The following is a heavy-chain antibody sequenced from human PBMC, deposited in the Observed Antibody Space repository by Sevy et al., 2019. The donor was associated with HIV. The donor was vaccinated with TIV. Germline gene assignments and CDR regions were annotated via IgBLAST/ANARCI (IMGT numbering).Heavy chain of an antibody. CDR1: GFTFSSYA. D-gene: IGHD2-15*01. V-gene: IGHV3-23*01. Sequence: GGSLRLSCAASGFTFSSYAMSWVRQAPGKGLEWVSAISGSGGSTYYADSVKGRFTISRDNSKNTLYLQMNSLRAEDTAVYYCAKDGCSGGSCYSFLWDWGVFDYWGQGTLVTVSS. CDR3: AKDGCSGGSCYSFLWDWGVFDY. J-gene: IGHJ4*02. CDR2: ISGSGGST.